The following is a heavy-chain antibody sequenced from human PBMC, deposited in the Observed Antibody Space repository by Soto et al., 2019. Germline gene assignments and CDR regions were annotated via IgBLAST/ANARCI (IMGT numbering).Heavy chain of an antibody. Sequence: SSVKVSCKASVGTFSSYTISWLRQAPGQGLEWMGRIIPILGIANYAQKFQGRDTINADKSTSTAYMEMSSLRSEDTAVYSCKRDYSRGLNGFDPWGQGSLVTVSS. CDR1: VGTFSSYT. V-gene: IGHV1-69*04. CDR2: IIPILGIA. D-gene: IGHD4-4*01. CDR3: KRDYSRGLNGFDP. J-gene: IGHJ5*02.